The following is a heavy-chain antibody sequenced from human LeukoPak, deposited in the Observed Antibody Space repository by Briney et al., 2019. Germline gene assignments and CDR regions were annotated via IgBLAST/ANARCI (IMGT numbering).Heavy chain of an antibody. CDR2: ISGNNDNP. CDR3: AKDGTSTDDY. J-gene: IGHJ4*02. CDR1: GYTFSNFG. Sequence: ASVKVSCKTSGYTFSNFGINWVRQAPGQGLEWMGWISGNNDNPNYGQKFQGRFTVTTDSSTSTAYMELRNLRFDDTAVYYCAKDGTSTDDYWGQGTLVTVSS. V-gene: IGHV1-18*01. D-gene: IGHD2-2*01.